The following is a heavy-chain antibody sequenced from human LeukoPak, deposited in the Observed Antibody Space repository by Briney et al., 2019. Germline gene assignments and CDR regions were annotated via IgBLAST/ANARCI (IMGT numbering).Heavy chain of an antibody. CDR2: ISGSGGST. Sequence: GGSLRLSCAASGFTVSSNYMSWVRQAPGKGLEWVSAISGSGGSTYYADSVKGRFTISRDNSKNTLYLQMNSLRAEDTAVYYCAKSRISTMVRGVGGLIDYWGQGTLVTVSS. V-gene: IGHV3-23*01. J-gene: IGHJ4*02. D-gene: IGHD3-10*01. CDR3: AKSRISTMVRGVGGLIDY. CDR1: GFTVSSNY.